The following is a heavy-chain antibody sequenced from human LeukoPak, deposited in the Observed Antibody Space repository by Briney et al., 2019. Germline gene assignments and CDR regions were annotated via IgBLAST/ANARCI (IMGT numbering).Heavy chain of an antibody. D-gene: IGHD4-17*01. CDR1: GFTFSSYS. J-gene: IGHJ4*02. Sequence: PGGSLRLSCAASGFTFSSYSMNWVRQAPGKGLEWVSSISSSSSYIYYADSVKGRFTISRDNAKNSLYLQMNSLRAEDTAVYYCARDLDDYGDYGGLDYWGQGTLVTVSS. V-gene: IGHV3-21*01. CDR3: ARDLDDYGDYGGLDY. CDR2: ISSSSSYI.